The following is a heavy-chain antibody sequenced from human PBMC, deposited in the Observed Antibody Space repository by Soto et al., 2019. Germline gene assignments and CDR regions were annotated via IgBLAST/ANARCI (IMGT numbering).Heavy chain of an antibody. CDR3: ASPVNWGYGAFDI. Sequence: GASVKVSCKASGYTFTSYYMHLVRQAPGQGLEWMGIINPSGGSTSYAQKFQGRVTMTRDTSTSTVYMELSSLRSEDTAVYYCASPVNWGYGAFDIWGQGTMVTVSS. J-gene: IGHJ3*02. CDR2: INPSGGST. CDR1: GYTFTSYY. D-gene: IGHD7-27*01. V-gene: IGHV1-46*03.